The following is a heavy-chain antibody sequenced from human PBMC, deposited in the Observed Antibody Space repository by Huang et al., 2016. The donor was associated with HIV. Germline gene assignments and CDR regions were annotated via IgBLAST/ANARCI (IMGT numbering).Heavy chain of an antibody. CDR3: ARPKLGAHDSFEV. CDR2: IKHSGST. Sequence: QVQLQQWGAGLLKPSETLSLTCAVSGGSFSGSYWSLIRQPPGKGLAWIVQIKHSGSTDYNPALKSRVTMEVDTSKNKFSLTLNSVSASDTAVYFCARPKLGAHDSFEVWGQGTMVTVSS. D-gene: IGHD1-26*01. V-gene: IGHV4-34*01. CDR1: GGSFSGSY. J-gene: IGHJ3*01.